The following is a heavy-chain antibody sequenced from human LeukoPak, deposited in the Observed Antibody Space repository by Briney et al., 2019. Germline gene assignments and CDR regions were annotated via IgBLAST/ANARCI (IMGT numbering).Heavy chain of an antibody. CDR1: GFTFGTYA. J-gene: IGHJ4*02. CDR3: ARGRKLGAPTYFFDY. CDR2: ISGSGDNT. Sequence: QTGGSLRLSCAASGFTFGTYAMNWVRQAPGQGLEWVSGISGSGDNTYYADSVRGRFTISRDKSKSTVYLQMNSLGVEDTAIYYCARGRKLGAPTYFFDYWGQGTLVTVSS. V-gene: IGHV3-23*01. D-gene: IGHD1-26*01.